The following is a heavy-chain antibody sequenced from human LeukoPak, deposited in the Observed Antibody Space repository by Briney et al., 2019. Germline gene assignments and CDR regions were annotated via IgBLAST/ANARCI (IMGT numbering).Heavy chain of an antibody. CDR3: ARDVDPYYYDSSGPGY. CDR2: IWYDGSNK. D-gene: IGHD3-22*01. CDR1: GFTFSSYG. Sequence: GGSLRLSCAASGFTFSSYGMHWVRQAPGKGLEWVAVIWYDGSNKYYADSVKGRFTISRDNSKNTLYLQMNSLRAEDTAVYYCARDVDPYYYDSSGPGYWGQGTLVTVSS. V-gene: IGHV3-33*01. J-gene: IGHJ4*02.